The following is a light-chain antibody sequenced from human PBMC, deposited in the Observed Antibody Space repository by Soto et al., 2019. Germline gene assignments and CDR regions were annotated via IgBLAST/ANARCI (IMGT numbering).Light chain of an antibody. J-gene: IGKJ5*01. CDR1: QNIRNL. Sequence: DIQLNQSPSTLSAAVGDSVTITCRASQNIRNLLAWYQQKPGKAPKPLIYDASTLKTGVPPRFSGSGSGSEFNFTITGLQPDDFATYFCQQYNTYATFGQGTRLEIK. CDR3: QQYNTYAT. CDR2: DAS. V-gene: IGKV1-5*01.